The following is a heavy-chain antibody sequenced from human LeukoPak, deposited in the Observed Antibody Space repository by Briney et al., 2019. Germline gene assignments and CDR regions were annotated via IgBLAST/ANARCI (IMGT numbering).Heavy chain of an antibody. V-gene: IGHV3-48*03. CDR1: GFTFSSYE. CDR3: ARDLRVVNFDY. CDR2: ISSSGSTI. Sequence: GGSLRLSCAASGFTFSSYEMNWVRQAPGRGLEWVSYISSSGSTIYYADSVKGRFTISRDNAKNSLYLQMNSLRAEDTAVYYCARDLRVVNFDYWGQGTPVTVAS. D-gene: IGHD2-21*01. J-gene: IGHJ4*02.